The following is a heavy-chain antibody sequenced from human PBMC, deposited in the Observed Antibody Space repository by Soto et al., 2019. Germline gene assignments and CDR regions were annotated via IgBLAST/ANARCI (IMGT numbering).Heavy chain of an antibody. V-gene: IGHV3-48*02. J-gene: IGHJ6*02. CDR2: ISSSSSTT. D-gene: IGHD3-3*01. Sequence: GGSLRLSCAASGFAFSSFNMDWVRQAPGKGLEWISYISSSSSTTYYADSVKGRFTISRDNAKDSLYLQMNSLRDEDTAVYYCVRVRNFEFRSDYYNQNYYSYAMDVWGQGTTVTVSS. CDR3: VRVRNFEFRSDYYNQNYYSYAMDV. CDR1: GFAFSSFN.